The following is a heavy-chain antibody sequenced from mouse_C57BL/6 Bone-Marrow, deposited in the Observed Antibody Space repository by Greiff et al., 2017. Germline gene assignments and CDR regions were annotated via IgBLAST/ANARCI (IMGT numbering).Heavy chain of an antibody. CDR2: IYPRSGNT. CDR1: GYTFTSYG. Sequence: VQLQQSGAELARPGASVKLSCKASGYTFTSYGISWVKQRTGQGLEWIGVIYPRSGNTYYNEKFKGKATLTADKSSSTAYMELRSLTSEDSAVYFCAGRGIYYGYDGWFAYWGQGTLVTVSA. V-gene: IGHV1-81*01. D-gene: IGHD2-2*01. J-gene: IGHJ3*01. CDR3: AGRGIYYGYDGWFAY.